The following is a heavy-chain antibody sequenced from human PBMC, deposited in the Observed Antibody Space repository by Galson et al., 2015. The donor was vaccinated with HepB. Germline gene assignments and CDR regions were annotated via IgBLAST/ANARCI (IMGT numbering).Heavy chain of an antibody. V-gene: IGHV1-18*01. CDR2: ISAYNGNT. J-gene: IGHJ4*02. D-gene: IGHD3-22*01. CDR1: GYTFTSYG. Sequence: SVKVSCKASGYTFTSYGISWVRQAPGQGLEWMGWISAYNGNTNYAQKLQGRVTMTTDTSTSTAYMELRSLRSDDTAVYYCARLSSGYYYENVEYWGQGTLVTVSS. CDR3: ARLSSGYYYENVEY.